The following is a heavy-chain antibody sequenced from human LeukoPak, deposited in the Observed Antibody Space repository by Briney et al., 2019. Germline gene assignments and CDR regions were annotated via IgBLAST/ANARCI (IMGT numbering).Heavy chain of an antibody. Sequence: PGRSLRLSCAASGFTFSSYGMHWVRQAPGEGLEWVAVISYDGNNKYYADSVKGRFTVSRDNSKNTLHLQMNSLTAEDTAVYYCAKDERFFGWLLSTYYFDSWGQGTLVTVSS. V-gene: IGHV3-30*18. CDR1: GFTFSSYG. CDR2: ISYDGNNK. J-gene: IGHJ4*02. D-gene: IGHD3-9*01. CDR3: AKDERFFGWLLSTYYFDS.